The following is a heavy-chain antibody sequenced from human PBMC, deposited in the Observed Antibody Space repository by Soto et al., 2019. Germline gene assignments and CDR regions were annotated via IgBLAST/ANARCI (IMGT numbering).Heavy chain of an antibody. CDR3: ARISSGYYKGYYYGMDV. V-gene: IGHV4-39*01. CDR1: GGSISSSSYY. Sequence: PSGTLSLTCTVSGGSISSSSYYWGWIRQPPGKGLEWIGSIYYSGSTYYNPSLKSRVTISVDTSKNQFSLKLSSVTAADTAVYYCARISSGYYKGYYYGMDVWGQGTTVTVS. D-gene: IGHD3-22*01. CDR2: IYYSGST. J-gene: IGHJ6*02.